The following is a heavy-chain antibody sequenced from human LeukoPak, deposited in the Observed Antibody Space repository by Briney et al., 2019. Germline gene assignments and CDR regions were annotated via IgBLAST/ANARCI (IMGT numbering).Heavy chain of an antibody. CDR3: ARMYYYDSSGRIGPWYFDL. Sequence: GASVKVSCKAPGYTFTSYYMHWVRQAPGQGLEWMGIINPSGGSTSYAQKFQGRVTMTRDTSTSTVYMELSSLRSEDTAVYYCARMYYYDSSGRIGPWYFDLWGRGTLVTVSS. V-gene: IGHV1-46*01. CDR1: GYTFTSYY. J-gene: IGHJ2*01. D-gene: IGHD3-22*01. CDR2: INPSGGST.